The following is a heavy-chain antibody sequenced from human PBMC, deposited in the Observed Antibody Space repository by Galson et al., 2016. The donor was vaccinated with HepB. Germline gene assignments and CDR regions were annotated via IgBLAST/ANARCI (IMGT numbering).Heavy chain of an antibody. V-gene: IGHV2-5*01. Sequence: PALVKPPQTLTLTCAFSGFSLSTSGVGVGWIRQPPGKVLEWLALIYWNDHKRYSPSLQIRLTITKDTSKKQVVLTMTNMDPVDTATYFCALTGSYQASDGFDIWGQGTMVTVSS. J-gene: IGHJ3*02. CDR2: IYWNDHK. CDR3: ALTGSYQASDGFDI. CDR1: GFSLSTSGVG. D-gene: IGHD1-26*01.